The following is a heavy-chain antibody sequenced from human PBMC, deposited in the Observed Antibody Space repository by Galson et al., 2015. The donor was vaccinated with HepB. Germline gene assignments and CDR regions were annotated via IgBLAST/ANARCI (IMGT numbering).Heavy chain of an antibody. CDR1: GYTFTSYG. Sequence: SVKVSCKASGYTFTSYGISWVRQAPGQGLEWMGWISAYSGNTNYAQKLQGRVTMTTDTSTSTAYMELRSLRSDDTAVYYCARDLMAADDYDYWGQGALVTVSS. V-gene: IGHV1-18*04. J-gene: IGHJ4*02. CDR3: ARDLMAADDYDY. D-gene: IGHD5-12*01. CDR2: ISAYSGNT.